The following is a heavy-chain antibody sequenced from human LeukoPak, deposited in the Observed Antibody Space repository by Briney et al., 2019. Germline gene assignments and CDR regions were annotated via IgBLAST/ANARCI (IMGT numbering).Heavy chain of an antibody. J-gene: IGHJ4*02. Sequence: SETLSLTCSVSVDSISSTSYFGGWIRQAPGEALEWIGFIRHGGKTFYNPSLPSRVSISFDAAMDEASLKRHSLTAPGTGIYFCARQKVVVALPATRGFDYWGRGTLVSVSS. CDR3: ARQKVVVALPATRGFDY. CDR2: IRHGGKT. CDR1: VDSISSTSYF. D-gene: IGHD2-15*01. V-gene: IGHV4-39*01.